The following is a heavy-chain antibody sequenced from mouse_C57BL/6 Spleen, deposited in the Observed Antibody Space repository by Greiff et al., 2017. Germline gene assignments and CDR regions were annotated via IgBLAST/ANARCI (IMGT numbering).Heavy chain of an antibody. CDR3: TYGYPYYYAMDY. Sequence: EVKVEESGGGLVQPGGSMKLSCAASGFTFRDAWMDWVRQSPEKGLEWVAEIRNKANNHATYYAESVKGRFTISRDDSKSSVYLQMNSLRAEDTGSYYCTYGYPYYYAMDYWGQGTSGTVSS. CDR2: IRNKANNHAT. V-gene: IGHV6-6*01. D-gene: IGHD2-2*01. J-gene: IGHJ4*01. CDR1: GFTFRDAW.